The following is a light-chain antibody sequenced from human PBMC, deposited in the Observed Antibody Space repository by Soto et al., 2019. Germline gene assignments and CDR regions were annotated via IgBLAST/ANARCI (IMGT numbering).Light chain of an antibody. CDR1: QSVSSNY. V-gene: IGKV3-20*01. J-gene: IGKJ5*01. CDR3: QQYGSSRT. Sequence: EIVLTQSPGTLSLSPGERATLSCRASQSVSSNYLAWYQQKPGQAPRLLIYGASSRATGIPDRFSGSGTGTDFTLTISRLEPEDFSVHYCQQYGSSRTFGQGTRLEIK. CDR2: GAS.